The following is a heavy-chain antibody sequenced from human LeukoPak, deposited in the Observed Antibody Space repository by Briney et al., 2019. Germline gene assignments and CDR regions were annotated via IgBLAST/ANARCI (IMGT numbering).Heavy chain of an antibody. D-gene: IGHD5-12*01. J-gene: IGHJ4*02. CDR2: ISAYNGNT. Sequence: ASVKVSCKASGYTFTSYGISWVRQAPGQGLEWMGWISAYNGNTNYAQKLQGRVTMTTDTSTSTAYMELRSLRSDDTAVYYRARDLFRLKRGPRDYFDYWGQGTLVTASS. CDR1: GYTFTSYG. CDR3: ARDLFRLKRGPRDYFDY. V-gene: IGHV1-18*01.